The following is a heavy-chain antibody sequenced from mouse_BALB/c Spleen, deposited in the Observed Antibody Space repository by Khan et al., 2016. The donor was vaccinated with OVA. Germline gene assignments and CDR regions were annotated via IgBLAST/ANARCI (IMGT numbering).Heavy chain of an antibody. CDR3: ARRRGSMDY. Sequence: QVQLQQSGAEVVKSGASVKLSCKASGYTFTSYDLNWVRQRFEQGLEWIGWIFPGDGTTKYNEKFKGKATLTTDKSSSTAYIQLSMLTSEDSAVYFCARRRGSMDYWAQGTSVSVSS. CDR1: GYTFTSYD. V-gene: IGHV1-85*01. CDR2: IFPGDGTT. J-gene: IGHJ4*01.